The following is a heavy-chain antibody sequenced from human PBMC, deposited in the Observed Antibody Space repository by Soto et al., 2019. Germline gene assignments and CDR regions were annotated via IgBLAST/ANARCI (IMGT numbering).Heavy chain of an antibody. CDR3: AREYVDDYYDSSGYYHGFDY. J-gene: IGHJ4*02. V-gene: IGHV1-69*01. CDR1: GGTFSSYA. CDR2: IIPIFGTA. D-gene: IGHD3-22*01. Sequence: QVQLVQSGAEVKKPGSSVKVSCKASGGTFSSYAISWVRQAPGQGLEWMGGIIPIFGTAKYAQKFQGRVTITADESTSTAYMELSSLRSEDTAEYYCAREYVDDYYDSSGYYHGFDYWGQGTLVTVSS.